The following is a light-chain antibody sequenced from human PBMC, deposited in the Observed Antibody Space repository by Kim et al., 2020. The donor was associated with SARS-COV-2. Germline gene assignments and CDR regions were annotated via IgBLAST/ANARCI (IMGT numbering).Light chain of an antibody. CDR1: RGHSSYT. J-gene: IGLJ3*02. V-gene: IGLV4-69*01. Sequence: ASVKLTCTLSRGHSSYTIAWLQQRPEKGPRYLMKVNSDGSHTKGDGIPDHFSGSSSGTERHLTISSVQSEDEADYYCQTWGSGIWVFGGGTQLTVL. CDR3: QTWGSGIWV. CDR2: VNSDGSH.